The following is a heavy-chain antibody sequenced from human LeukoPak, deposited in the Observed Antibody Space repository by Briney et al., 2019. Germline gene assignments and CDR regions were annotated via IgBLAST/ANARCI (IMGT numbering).Heavy chain of an antibody. CDR2: INPNSGGT. CDR1: GYTFTDYY. D-gene: IGHD3-22*01. Sequence: ASVKVSCKASGYTFTDYYMHWVRQAPGQGLEWMGWINPNSGGTNSAQKFQGRVTMTRDTSISTAYMELSRLRSDDTAVYYCARGGYYDSSGYYYPFDYWGQGTLATVSS. CDR3: ARGGYYDSSGYYYPFDY. V-gene: IGHV1-2*02. J-gene: IGHJ4*02.